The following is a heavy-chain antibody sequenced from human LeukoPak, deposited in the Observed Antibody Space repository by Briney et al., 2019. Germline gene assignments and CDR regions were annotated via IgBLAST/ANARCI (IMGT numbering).Heavy chain of an antibody. Sequence: GGSLRLSCAASGFTFSSYAMSWVRQAPGKGLEWVSAIRDSGSSTHYADSVKGRFTTSRDNTKNTLFLQMNSLRAEDTAIYYCAKYGPQDSGSSHFDYWGQGALVTVSS. V-gene: IGHV3-23*01. D-gene: IGHD1-26*01. J-gene: IGHJ4*02. CDR3: AKYGPQDSGSSHFDY. CDR2: IRDSGSST. CDR1: GFTFSSYA.